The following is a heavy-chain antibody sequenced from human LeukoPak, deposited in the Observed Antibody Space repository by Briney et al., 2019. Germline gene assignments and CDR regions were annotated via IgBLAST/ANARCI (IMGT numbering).Heavy chain of an antibody. D-gene: IGHD2-2*01. J-gene: IGHJ4*02. Sequence: GGSLRLSCAASGFTFSSFSMNWVRQAPGKGLEWISYISSSSSSTYYADSVKGRFTISRDDAKNSLYLQMNSLRAEDTAVYYCARAYSGGGIVVVPAANWGQGTLVTVSS. CDR2: ISSSSSST. CDR1: GFTFSSFS. CDR3: ARAYSGGGIVVVPAAN. V-gene: IGHV3-48*04.